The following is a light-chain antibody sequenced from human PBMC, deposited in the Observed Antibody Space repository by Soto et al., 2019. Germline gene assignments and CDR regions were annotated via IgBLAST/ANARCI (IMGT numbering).Light chain of an antibody. J-gene: IGKJ1*01. Sequence: DIQMTQSPSSLSASVGDRVTITCRASQTIVTYLKWYQQKPGKAPKLLVYAASTLQSGVPSRFSGSGSGTEFTLSISGLQPDDFGTYYCQQYYMGWTFGQGTKVDIK. CDR2: AAS. CDR1: QTIVTY. CDR3: QQYYMGWT. V-gene: IGKV1-39*01.